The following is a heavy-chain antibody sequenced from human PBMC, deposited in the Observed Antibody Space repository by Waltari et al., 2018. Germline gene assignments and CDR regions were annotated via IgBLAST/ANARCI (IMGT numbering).Heavy chain of an antibody. CDR2: ISSSGSTI. J-gene: IGHJ3*02. CDR1: GFTFSSYE. CDR3: ARASGVLWFGELLGAFDI. D-gene: IGHD3-10*01. V-gene: IGHV3-48*03. Sequence: EVQLVESGGGLVQPGGSLRLSCAASGFTFSSYEMNWVRQATGKGLEWVSYISSSGSTIYYADSVKGRFTIYRDNAKNSLYLQMNSLRAEDTAVYYCARASGVLWFGELLGAFDIWGQGTMVTVSS.